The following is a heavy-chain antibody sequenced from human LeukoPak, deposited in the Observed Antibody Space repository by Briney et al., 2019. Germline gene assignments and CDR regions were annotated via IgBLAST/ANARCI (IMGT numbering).Heavy chain of an antibody. CDR1: GFTFSAFA. Sequence: PGGSLRLSCAASGFTFSAFAMSWVRQAPGKGLEWVAVIWYDGSNKYYADSVKGRFTISRDNSKNTLYLQMNSLRAEDTAVYYCARDPDGGYVSWGQGTLVTVSS. V-gene: IGHV3-33*08. CDR3: ARDPDGGYVS. D-gene: IGHD5-12*01. J-gene: IGHJ5*02. CDR2: IWYDGSNK.